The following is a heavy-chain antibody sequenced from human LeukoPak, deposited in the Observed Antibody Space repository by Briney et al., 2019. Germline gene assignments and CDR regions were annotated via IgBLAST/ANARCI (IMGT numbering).Heavy chain of an antibody. Sequence: SETLSLTCTASGGSISTYYWSWIRQPPGKGLEWIGYIHDSGTTSYNPSLKSRVTISVDMSENQLSLRLTSVSAADTAIYYCARGGREGYNSFAYWGQGTLVTVSS. V-gene: IGHV4-59*01. CDR3: ARGGREGYNSFAY. CDR1: GGSISTYY. D-gene: IGHD5-24*01. CDR2: IHDSGTT. J-gene: IGHJ4*02.